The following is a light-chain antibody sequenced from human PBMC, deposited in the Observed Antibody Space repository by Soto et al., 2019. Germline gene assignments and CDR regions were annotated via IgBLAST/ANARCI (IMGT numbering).Light chain of an antibody. Sequence: DIVLTQSPATLSLSPGNRVTLXXRANERISHSLAWYQQKPGQAPRXVIYYASSRATGTPDRFSGSGSGTDFTLTISRLEPEDSAVYYCQQYGTSPWTFGQGTKVDIK. CDR3: QQYGTSPWT. CDR2: YAS. V-gene: IGKV3-20*01. CDR1: ERISHS. J-gene: IGKJ1*01.